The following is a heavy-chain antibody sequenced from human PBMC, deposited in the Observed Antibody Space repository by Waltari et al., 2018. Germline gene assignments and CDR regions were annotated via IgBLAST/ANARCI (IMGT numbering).Heavy chain of an antibody. D-gene: IGHD7-27*01. CDR2: ISSSRSYI. Sequence: EVQLVESGGGLVKPGGSLRLSCAASGFTFSSYSMNWVRQAPGKGLEWVSSISSSRSYIDYADSVKGRFTITRDNAKNSLYLQMNSLRAEDTAVYYWATGAPTGRAFDIWGQGTMVTVSS. J-gene: IGHJ3*02. CDR1: GFTFSSYS. CDR3: ATGAPTGRAFDI. V-gene: IGHV3-21*01.